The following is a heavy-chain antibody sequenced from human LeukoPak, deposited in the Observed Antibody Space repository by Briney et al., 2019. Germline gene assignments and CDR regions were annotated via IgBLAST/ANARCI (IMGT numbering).Heavy chain of an antibody. J-gene: IGHJ4*02. CDR3: ARVVVVAANYCFDY. D-gene: IGHD2-15*01. Sequence: SVKVSCKASGGTFSSYAISWVRQAPGQGLEWMGGIIPIFGTANYAQKLQGRVTITTDESTSTAYMELSSLRSEDTAVYYCARVVVVAANYCFDYWGQGTLVTVSS. CDR1: GGTFSSYA. V-gene: IGHV1-69*05. CDR2: IIPIFGTA.